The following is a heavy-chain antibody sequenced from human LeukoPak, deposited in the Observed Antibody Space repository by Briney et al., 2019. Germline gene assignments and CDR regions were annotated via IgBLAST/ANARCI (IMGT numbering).Heavy chain of an antibody. V-gene: IGHV3-21*01. Sequence: GGSLRLSCAASGLTFSSYGMHWVRQAPGKGLEWVSSISTSSSYIYYADSVKGRFTISRDNARNSLYLQMNSLRVEDTAVYYCARDSGNYLDAFDIWGQGTMVTVSS. D-gene: IGHD1-26*01. CDR2: ISTSSSYI. J-gene: IGHJ3*02. CDR1: GLTFSSYG. CDR3: ARDSGNYLDAFDI.